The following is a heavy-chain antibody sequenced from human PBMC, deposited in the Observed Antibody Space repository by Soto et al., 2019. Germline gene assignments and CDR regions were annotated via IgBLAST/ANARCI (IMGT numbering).Heavy chain of an antibody. Sequence: PSETLSLTCTVSGGSISSSSYYWGWIRQPPGKGLEWIGSIYYSGSTYYNPSLKSRVTISVDTSKNQFSLKLSSVTAADTAVYYCARLGTGTTSRWFDPWGQGTLVTVSS. CDR1: GGSISSSSYY. J-gene: IGHJ5*02. D-gene: IGHD1-7*01. CDR3: ARLGTGTTSRWFDP. CDR2: IYYSGST. V-gene: IGHV4-39*01.